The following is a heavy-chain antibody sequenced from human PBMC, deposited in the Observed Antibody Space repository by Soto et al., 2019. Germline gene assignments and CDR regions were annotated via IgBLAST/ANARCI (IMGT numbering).Heavy chain of an antibody. J-gene: IGHJ4*02. CDR1: GYPFTNYG. V-gene: IGHV1-18*01. CDR3: ARASVIAVAAYFDY. CDR2: ISAYDGDT. D-gene: IGHD6-19*01. Sequence: QVQLVQSGAEVKKPGASVKVSCEASGYPFTNYGISWLRQAPGQGLEWMGWISAYDGDTKYAEKVQGRLTMTIDTSGSTAYMELRSLRSDAAAVYSCARASVIAVAAYFDYWCQGTLVSVSS.